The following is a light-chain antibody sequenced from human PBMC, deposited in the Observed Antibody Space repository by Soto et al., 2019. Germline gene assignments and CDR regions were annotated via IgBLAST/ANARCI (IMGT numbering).Light chain of an antibody. CDR2: GVN. Sequence: QSVLTQPASVSGSPGQSITISCTGTVSDVGGYDSVSWYQQHPGRAPKLIIYGVNNRPSGVSNRFSASKSADTASLTISGLQAEDEANYYCCSYTTSTTYVFGTGTKATV. CDR3: CSYTTSTTYV. CDR1: VSDVGGYDS. V-gene: IGLV2-14*03. J-gene: IGLJ1*01.